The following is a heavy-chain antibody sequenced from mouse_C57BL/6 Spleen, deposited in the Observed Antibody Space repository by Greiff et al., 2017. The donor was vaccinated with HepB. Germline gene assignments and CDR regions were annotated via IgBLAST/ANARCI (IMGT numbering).Heavy chain of an antibody. Sequence: VQLVESGPELVKPGASVKISCKASGYAFSSSWMNWVKQRPGKGLEWIGRIYPGDGDTNYNGKFKGKATLTADKSSSTAYMQLSSLTSEDSAVYFCARDGPPWFAYWGQGTLVTVSA. D-gene: IGHD2-3*01. V-gene: IGHV1-82*01. CDR3: ARDGPPWFAY. J-gene: IGHJ3*01. CDR1: GYAFSSSW. CDR2: IYPGDGDT.